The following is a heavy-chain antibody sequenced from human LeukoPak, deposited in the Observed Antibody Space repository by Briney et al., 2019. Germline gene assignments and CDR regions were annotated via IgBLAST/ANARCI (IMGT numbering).Heavy chain of an antibody. CDR1: GYTFTSYG. Sequence: ASVKASCKASGYTFTSYGISWVRQAPGQGLEWMGWISAYNGNTNYAQKLQGRVTMTTDTSTSTAYMELRSLRSDDTAVYYCARRWELREGGASDIWGQGTMVTVSS. J-gene: IGHJ3*02. CDR2: ISAYNGNT. D-gene: IGHD1-26*01. CDR3: ARRWELREGGASDI. V-gene: IGHV1-18*01.